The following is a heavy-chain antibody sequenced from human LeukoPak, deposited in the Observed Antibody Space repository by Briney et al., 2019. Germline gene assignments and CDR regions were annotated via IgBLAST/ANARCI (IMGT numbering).Heavy chain of an antibody. CDR2: INGNSHYT. CDR3: AKRRATGAGTDTRYFDY. CDR1: GFTFSTFA. V-gene: IGHV3-23*01. D-gene: IGHD1-1*01. Sequence: GGSLRLSCAASGFTFSTFAMSWVRQAPGKGLEWVSAINGNSHYTYHADSVTGRFTISRDNSKNTLYLQMHSLRTEDTAVYYCAKRRATGAGTDTRYFDYWGQGSLVTVSS. J-gene: IGHJ4*02.